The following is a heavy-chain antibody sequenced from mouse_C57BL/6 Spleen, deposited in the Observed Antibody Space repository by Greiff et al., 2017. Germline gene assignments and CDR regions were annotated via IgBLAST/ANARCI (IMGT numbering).Heavy chain of an antibody. CDR1: GYAFSRSW. Sequence: VQLQQSGPELVKPGASVKISCKASGYAFSRSWMNWVKQRPGKGLEWIGRIYPGDGDTNYNGKFKGKATLTADKSSSTAYMQLSSLTSEDSAVYFCARPTDYGNPNYYAMDYWGQGTSVTVSS. D-gene: IGHD2-1*01. J-gene: IGHJ4*01. V-gene: IGHV1-82*01. CDR2: IYPGDGDT. CDR3: ARPTDYGNPNYYAMDY.